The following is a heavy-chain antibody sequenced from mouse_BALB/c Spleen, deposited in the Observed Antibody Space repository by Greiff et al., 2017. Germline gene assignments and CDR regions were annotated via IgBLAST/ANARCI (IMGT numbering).Heavy chain of an antibody. CDR2: IDPSDSET. CDR1: GYTFTSYW. Sequence: QVQLQQPGAELVKPGAPVKLSCKASGYTFTSYWMNWVKQRPGRGLEWIGRIDPSDSETHYNQKFKDKATLTVDKSSSTAYIQLSSLTSEDSAVYYCARDGSSPVLFDYWGQGTTLTVSS. CDR3: ARDGSSPVLFDY. D-gene: IGHD1-1*01. V-gene: IGHV1-69*02. J-gene: IGHJ2*01.